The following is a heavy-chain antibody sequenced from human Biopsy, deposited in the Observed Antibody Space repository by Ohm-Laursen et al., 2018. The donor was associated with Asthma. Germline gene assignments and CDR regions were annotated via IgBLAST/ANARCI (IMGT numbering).Heavy chain of an antibody. CDR1: GFTFRNFG. CDR3: VRWRSGYPDHYSDF. D-gene: IGHD2-21*01. J-gene: IGHJ4*02. V-gene: IGHV3-30*03. CDR2: ISSDVRE. Sequence: SLRLSCAASGFTFRNFGMHWVRRAPGKGLEWVALISSDVREWYADSVKGRFTISRDNSKNTLDLQMNSLRGDDTAVYYCVRWRSGYPDHYSDFWGLGTLVTVSS.